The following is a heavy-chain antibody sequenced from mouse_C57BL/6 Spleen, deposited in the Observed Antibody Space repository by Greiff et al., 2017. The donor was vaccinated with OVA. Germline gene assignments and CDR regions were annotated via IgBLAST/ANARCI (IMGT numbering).Heavy chain of an antibody. CDR2: IYPGDGDT. J-gene: IGHJ4*01. CDR3: ARKGDYDYDVNYYAMDY. V-gene: IGHV1-82*01. D-gene: IGHD2-4*01. CDR1: GYAFSSSW. Sequence: QVQLQQSGPELVKPGASVKISCKASGYAFSSSWMNWVKQRPGKGLEWIGRIYPGDGDTNYNGKFKGKATLTADKSSSTAYMQLSSLTSEDSAVYFCARKGDYDYDVNYYAMDYWGQGTSVTVSS.